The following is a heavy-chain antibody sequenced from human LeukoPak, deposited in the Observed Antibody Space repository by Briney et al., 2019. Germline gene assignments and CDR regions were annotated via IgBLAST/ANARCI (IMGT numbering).Heavy chain of an antibody. Sequence: GGSLRLSCAASGFTFSDYAFHWVRQAPGKGLEWVAFISYGGATKFYADSVKGRFTISRDNSKNMLYLQMNSLKPEDTAVYYCPRDPGDYSFNYWGQGTLVTVSS. J-gene: IGHJ4*02. D-gene: IGHD2-21*02. CDR2: ISYGGATK. V-gene: IGHV3-30*04. CDR3: PRDPGDYSFNY. CDR1: GFTFSDYA.